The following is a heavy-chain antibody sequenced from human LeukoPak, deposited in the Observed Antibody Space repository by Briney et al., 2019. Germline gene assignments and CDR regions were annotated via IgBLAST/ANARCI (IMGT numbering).Heavy chain of an antibody. V-gene: IGHV4-30-2*01. CDR1: GGSISSGGYY. CDR3: ARDRSPYEASDI. D-gene: IGHD3-3*01. J-gene: IGHJ3*02. CDR2: IYHSGST. Sequence: SETLSLTCTVSGGSISSGGYYWSWIRQPPGKGLEWIGYIYHSGSTYYNPSLKSRVTISVDRSKNQFSLKLSSVTAADTAVYYCARDRSPYEASDIWGQGTMVTVSS.